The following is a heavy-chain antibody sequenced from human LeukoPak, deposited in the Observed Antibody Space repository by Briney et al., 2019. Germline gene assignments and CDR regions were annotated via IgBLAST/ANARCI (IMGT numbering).Heavy chain of an antibody. CDR2: IYAYGST. Sequence: PGGSLRLSCAASGFTVSNNFINWVRQAPGKGLEGVSNIYAYGSTYYADSVKGRFTISRDNSKNTLYLQMNSLRAEDTAVYYCARDQVWFGVYYAMDAWGQGTTVTVFS. D-gene: IGHD3-10*01. J-gene: IGHJ6*02. V-gene: IGHV3-66*01. CDR3: ARDQVWFGVYYAMDA. CDR1: GFTVSNNF.